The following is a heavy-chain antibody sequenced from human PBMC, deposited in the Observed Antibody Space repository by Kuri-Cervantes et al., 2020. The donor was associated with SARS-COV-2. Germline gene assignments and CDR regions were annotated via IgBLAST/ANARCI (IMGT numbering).Heavy chain of an antibody. V-gene: IGHV3-11*04. CDR2: ISSSGSTI. CDR1: GFTFSDYY. Sequence: GGSLRLSCAASGFTFSDYYMSWIRQAPGEGLEWVSYISSSGSTIYYADSVKGRFTISRDNAKNSLYLQMNSLRAEDTAVYYCAKDQGDSYGISYFDYWGQGTLVTDSS. D-gene: IGHD5-18*01. CDR3: AKDQGDSYGISYFDY. J-gene: IGHJ4*02.